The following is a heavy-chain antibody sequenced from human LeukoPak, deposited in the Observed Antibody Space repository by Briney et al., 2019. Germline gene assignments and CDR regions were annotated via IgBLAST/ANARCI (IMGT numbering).Heavy chain of an antibody. CDR1: GFTFSSYS. V-gene: IGHV3-9*01. CDR3: AKDRTDVDTAMVTN. J-gene: IGHJ4*02. Sequence: GGSLRLSCAASGFTFSSYSMNWVRQAPGKGLEWVSGISWNSGSIGYADSVKGRFTISRDNAKNSLYLQMNSLRAEDTALYYCAKDRTDVDTAMVTNWGQGTLVTVSS. D-gene: IGHD5-18*01. CDR2: ISWNSGSI.